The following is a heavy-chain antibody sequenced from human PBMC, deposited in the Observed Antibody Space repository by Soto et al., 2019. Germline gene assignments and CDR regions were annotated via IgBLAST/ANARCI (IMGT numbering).Heavy chain of an antibody. CDR1: GFTFNTYS. V-gene: IGHV3-48*02. D-gene: IGHD6-13*01. CDR2: INSISGTI. CDR3: VRDVDYSFDI. J-gene: IGHJ3*02. Sequence: EVQLVESGGGFVQPGGFLRISCAASGFTFNTYSMNWVRQAPGKGLEWVSYINSISGTISYVDSVRGRFTISRDDAKKSLDLQMSSLRDEDTAVYYCVRDVDYSFDIWGLGTRVTVSS.